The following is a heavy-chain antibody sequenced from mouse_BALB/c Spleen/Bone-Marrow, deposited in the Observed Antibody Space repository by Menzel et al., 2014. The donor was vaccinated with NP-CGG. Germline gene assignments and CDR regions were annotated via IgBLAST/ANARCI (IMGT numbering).Heavy chain of an antibody. Sequence: LMESGAELVKPGASVKLSCTASGFNIKDTYMHWVKQRPEQGLEWIGRIDPANGNTKYDPKFQGKATITADTSSNTAYLQLSSLTSEDTAVYYCANYYYGSSLFAYWGQGTLVTVSA. J-gene: IGHJ3*01. D-gene: IGHD1-1*01. CDR1: GFNIKDTY. CDR2: IDPANGNT. V-gene: IGHV14-3*02. CDR3: ANYYYGSSLFAY.